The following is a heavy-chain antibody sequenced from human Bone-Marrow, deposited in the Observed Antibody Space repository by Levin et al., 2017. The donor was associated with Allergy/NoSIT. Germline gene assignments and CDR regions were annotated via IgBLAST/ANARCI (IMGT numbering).Heavy chain of an antibody. J-gene: IGHJ6*03. CDR2: IKQDGSET. V-gene: IGHV3-7*03. CDR1: GFTFSNFW. Sequence: GGSLRLSCTASGFTFSNFWLNWVRQAPGKGLEWVANIKQDGSETYYVDSAKGRFSISSNNAHNSVDLQMNSLRAEDTAIYYCARVRMILGFHRYYMDVWGKGTTVTVSS. CDR3: ARVRMILGFHRYYMDV. D-gene: IGHD3-16*01.